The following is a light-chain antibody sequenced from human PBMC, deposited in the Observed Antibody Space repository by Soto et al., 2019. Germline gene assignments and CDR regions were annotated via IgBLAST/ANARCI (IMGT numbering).Light chain of an antibody. Sequence: DIQMTQSPSSLSASVGDRVTITCLASQSISSYLNWYQQKPGKAPKLLIYAASSLQSGVPSRFSGSGSGTDFTLTISSLQPEDFATYYCQQLNSYPFTFGQGTRLEI. V-gene: IGKV1-39*01. CDR2: AAS. CDR1: QSISSY. J-gene: IGKJ5*01. CDR3: QQLNSYPFT.